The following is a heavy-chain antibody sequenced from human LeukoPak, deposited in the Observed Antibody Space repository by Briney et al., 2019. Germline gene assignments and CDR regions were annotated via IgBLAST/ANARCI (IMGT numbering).Heavy chain of an antibody. J-gene: IGHJ4*02. CDR2: IIPIFGTA. CDR3: ARDGASYSYGFDY. CDR1: GGTFSSYA. Sequence: SVKVSCKASGGTFSSYAXXXVRQAPGQGLEWXXGIIPIFGTANYAQKFQGRVTITADESTSTAYMELSSLRSEDTAVYYCARDGASYSYGFDYWGQGTLVTVSS. V-gene: IGHV1-69*13. D-gene: IGHD5-18*01.